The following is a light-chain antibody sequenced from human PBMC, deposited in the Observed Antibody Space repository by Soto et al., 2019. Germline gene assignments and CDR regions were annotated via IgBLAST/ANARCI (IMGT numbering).Light chain of an antibody. CDR3: QQYGSSPYT. CDR2: AAI. V-gene: IGKV3-20*01. J-gene: IGKJ2*01. CDR1: QIVRDSF. Sequence: EIVLTQSPDTLSLSPGERATLSCRASQIVRDSFLAWYQQKPGQSPRLLIYAAISRATGIPERFSGSGSETDFTLTIYRLEPEDFAVYYCQQYGSSPYTFGQGTKLEIK.